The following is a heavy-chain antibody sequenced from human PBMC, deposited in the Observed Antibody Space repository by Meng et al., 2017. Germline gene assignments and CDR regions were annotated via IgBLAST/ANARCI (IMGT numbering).Heavy chain of an antibody. Sequence: GESLKISCAASGFTFSSYEMNCVRQAPGKGLEWVSYISSSGSTIYYADSVKGRFTISSDNAKNSLYLQMKRLTAEDTAVYYWARPPVVGATFGYWGQGTLVTVSS. CDR3: ARPPVVGATFGY. CDR2: ISSSGSTI. V-gene: IGHV3-48*03. J-gene: IGHJ4*02. D-gene: IGHD1-26*01. CDR1: GFTFSSYE.